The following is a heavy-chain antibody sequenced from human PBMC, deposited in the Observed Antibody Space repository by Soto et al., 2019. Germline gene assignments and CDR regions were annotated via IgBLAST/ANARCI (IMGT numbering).Heavy chain of an antibody. V-gene: IGHV1-24*01. Sequence: ASVKVSCKVSGYTLTELSMHWVRQAPGKGLEWMGGFDPEDGETIYAQKFQGRVTMTEDTSTDTAYMELSSLRSEDTAVYYCAKGGGTTGGSYYYYGMDVWGQGTTVTVSS. J-gene: IGHJ6*02. CDR1: GYTLTELS. CDR2: FDPEDGET. CDR3: AKGGGTTGGSYYYYGMDV. D-gene: IGHD1-7*01.